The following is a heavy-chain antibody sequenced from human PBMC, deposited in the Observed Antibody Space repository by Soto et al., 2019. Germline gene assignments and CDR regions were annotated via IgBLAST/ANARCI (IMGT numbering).Heavy chain of an antibody. CDR3: AXXXGLGYCSSTSCYSRHFDY. J-gene: IGHJ4*02. CDR1: GFTVSSNY. D-gene: IGHD2-2*01. CDR2: IYSGGST. V-gene: IGHV3-53*01. Sequence: GGSLRLSCAASGFTVSSNYMSWVRQAPGKGLEWVSVIYSGGSTYYADSVKGRFTISRDNAKNTLYXXXXXXXXXDTAVYYCAXXXGLGYCSSTSCYSRHFDYWGQGTLVTVSS.